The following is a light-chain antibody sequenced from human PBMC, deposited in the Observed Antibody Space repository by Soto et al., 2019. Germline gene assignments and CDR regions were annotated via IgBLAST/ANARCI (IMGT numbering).Light chain of an antibody. CDR2: YKS. Sequence: EIVLTQSPGTLSLSPGERSTLSFRASQSISSSLAWYQQKPGQAPRLLIYYKSTRATGTPARFTGSGSGTEFTLTITSLQSEDFALYYCQQYHNLWTFGQGTKVDIK. J-gene: IGKJ1*01. V-gene: IGKV3-15*01. CDR3: QQYHNLWT. CDR1: QSISSS.